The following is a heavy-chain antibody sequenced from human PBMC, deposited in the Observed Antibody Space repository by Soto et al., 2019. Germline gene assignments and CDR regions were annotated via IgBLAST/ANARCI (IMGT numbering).Heavy chain of an antibody. CDR3: ARHADWNYSGSARFDP. D-gene: IGHD1-7*01. V-gene: IGHV4-39*01. CDR2: IYYSGST. Sequence: QLQLQESGPGLVKPSETLSLTCTVSGGSISSSSYYWGWIRQPPGKGLEWIGSIYYSGSTYYNPSLKSRVTISVDTSKNQFSLKLSSVTAADTAVYYCARHADWNYSGSARFDPWGQGTLVTVSS. J-gene: IGHJ5*02. CDR1: GGSISSSSYY.